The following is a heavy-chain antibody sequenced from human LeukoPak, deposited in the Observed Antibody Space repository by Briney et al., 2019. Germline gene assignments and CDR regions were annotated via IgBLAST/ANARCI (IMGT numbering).Heavy chain of an antibody. CDR3: ARESIAVAGAPFDY. V-gene: IGHV3-48*03. CDR2: TSSGSTV. D-gene: IGHD6-19*01. J-gene: IGHJ4*02. CDR1: GFTFSSYE. Sequence: GGSLRLSCAASGFTFSSYEMNWVRQAPGKGLGWVSYTSSGSTVYDADSVKGRFTISRDNAKNSLYLQMNSLRAGDTAVYYCARESIAVAGAPFDYWGQGTLVTVSS.